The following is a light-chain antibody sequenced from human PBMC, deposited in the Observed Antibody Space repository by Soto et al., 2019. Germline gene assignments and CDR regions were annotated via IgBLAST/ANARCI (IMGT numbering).Light chain of an antibody. Sequence: QSVLTQPASVSGSPGQSITISCTGTSSDVGSYNLVSWFQQHPDKAPKLMIYEGSKRPSGVSNRFSGSKSGNTASLTISGLQAEDEADYYCCSYVSSNTLIFGGGTKLTVL. J-gene: IGLJ2*01. CDR3: CSYVSSNTLI. CDR2: EGS. V-gene: IGLV2-23*01. CDR1: SSDVGSYNL.